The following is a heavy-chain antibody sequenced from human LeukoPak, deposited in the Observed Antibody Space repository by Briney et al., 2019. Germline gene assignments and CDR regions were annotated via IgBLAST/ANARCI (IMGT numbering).Heavy chain of an antibody. CDR2: IIPIFGTA. CDR1: GGTFSSYA. D-gene: IGHD3-10*01. V-gene: IGHV1-69*01. J-gene: IGHJ5*02. CDR3: AREPRAGNWFDP. Sequence: SVKVSCKASGGTFSSYAIGWVRQAPGQGLEWMGGIIPIFGTANYAQKFQGRVTITADESTSTAYMELSSLRSEDTAVYYCAREPRAGNWFDPWGQGTLVTVSS.